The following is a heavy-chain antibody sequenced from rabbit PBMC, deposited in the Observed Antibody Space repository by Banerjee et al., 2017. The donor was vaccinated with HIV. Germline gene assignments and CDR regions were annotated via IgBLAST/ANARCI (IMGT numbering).Heavy chain of an antibody. CDR1: GFSFSSSYY. CDR2: INTDSSGST. CDR3: ARTDSSVYRNFNL. J-gene: IGHJ4*01. Sequence: QEQLVESGGGLVQPEGSLTLTCTASGFSFSSSYYMCWVRQAPGKGLEWIGCINTDSSGSTYYANWAKGRFTISKTSSTTVTLQMTSLTVADTATYFCARTDSSVYRNFNLWGPGTLVTVS. V-gene: IGHV1S45*01. D-gene: IGHD1-1*01.